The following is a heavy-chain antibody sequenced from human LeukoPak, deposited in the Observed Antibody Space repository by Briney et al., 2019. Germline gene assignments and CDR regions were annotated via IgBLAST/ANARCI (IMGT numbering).Heavy chain of an antibody. V-gene: IGHV3-7*01. Sequence: GGSLRLSCAASGFTFSIYWMSWVRQAPGKGLEWVASMKGDGSVKHFLDSVEGRFTISRDNAKNSLYPQMNSLRAEDTAVYYCARWDAYCSGGRCYSGDFAFDIWGQGTMVTVSS. J-gene: IGHJ3*02. CDR2: MKGDGSVK. CDR3: ARWDAYCSGGRCYSGDFAFDI. CDR1: GFTFSIYW. D-gene: IGHD2-15*01.